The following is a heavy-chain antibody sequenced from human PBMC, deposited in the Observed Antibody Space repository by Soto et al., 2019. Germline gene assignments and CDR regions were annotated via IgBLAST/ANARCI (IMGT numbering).Heavy chain of an antibody. CDR3: ASVLGSRRRGSYPSY. V-gene: IGHV3-48*01. D-gene: IGHD3-16*01. CDR1: GFSISDCS. CDR2: ISTNNDAI. Sequence: GGSLRLSCAASGFSISDCSMNWVRRAPGKGLEWISYISTNNDAIYYADSVKGRFTISRDNAKNPLYLQMNSLRAEDTALYYCASVLGSRRRGSYPSYWGQGTLVTVSP. J-gene: IGHJ4*02.